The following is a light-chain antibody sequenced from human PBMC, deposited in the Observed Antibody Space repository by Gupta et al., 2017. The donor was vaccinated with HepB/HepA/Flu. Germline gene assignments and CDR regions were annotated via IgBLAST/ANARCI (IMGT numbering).Light chain of an antibody. J-gene: IGKJ3*01. Sequence: DIQMTQSPSSLSASVGDRVSITCRASQNIITYLNWYQQKPGKAPKLLIYGASTLQSGVPSRFSGSGSGTDFILTISRLQPEDFGTYYCQQSDATLGTFGHGTTVVIK. CDR1: QNIITY. V-gene: IGKV1-39*01. CDR3: QQSDATLGT. CDR2: GAS.